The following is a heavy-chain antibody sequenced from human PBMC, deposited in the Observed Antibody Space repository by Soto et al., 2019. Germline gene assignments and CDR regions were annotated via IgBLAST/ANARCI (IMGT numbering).Heavy chain of an antibody. J-gene: IGHJ4*02. CDR1: GFTFSSYA. V-gene: IGHV3-23*01. D-gene: IGHD3-16*02. Sequence: GGSLRLSCAASGFTFSSYAMSWVRQAPGKGLEWVSAISGSGGSTYYADSVKGRFTISRDNSKNTLYLQMNSLRAEDTAVYYCARELLWGSYRLYYFDYWGQGTLVTVSS. CDR3: ARELLWGSYRLYYFDY. CDR2: ISGSGGST.